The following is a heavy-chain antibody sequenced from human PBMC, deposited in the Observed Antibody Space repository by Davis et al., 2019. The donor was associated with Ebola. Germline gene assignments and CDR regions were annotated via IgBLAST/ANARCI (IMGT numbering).Heavy chain of an antibody. CDR2: IYSGGST. V-gene: IGHV3-66*01. J-gene: IGHJ4*02. CDR3: ARDPLGIPRGWHPKT. D-gene: IGHD3-10*01. Sequence: GESLKISCAASGFTVSSNYMSWVRQAPGKGLEWVSVIYSGGSTYYADSVKGRLTISRDNSKNTLYLQMNSLRAEDTAVYYCARDPLGIPRGWHPKTWGQGTLVTVSS. CDR1: GFTVSSNY.